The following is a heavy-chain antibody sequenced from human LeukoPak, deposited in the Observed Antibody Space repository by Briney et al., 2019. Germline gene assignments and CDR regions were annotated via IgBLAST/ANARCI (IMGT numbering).Heavy chain of an antibody. CDR2: IYTSGST. V-gene: IGHV4-4*07. J-gene: IGHJ2*01. CDR1: GGSISSYY. Sequence: SETLSLTCTVSGGSISSYYWSWIRQPAGKGPEWIGRIYTSGSTNYNPSLKSRVTMSVDTSKNQFSLKLSSVTAADTAVYYCARVNIGYDSSGYYETAYWYFDLWGRGTLVTVSS. D-gene: IGHD3-22*01. CDR3: ARVNIGYDSSGYYETAYWYFDL.